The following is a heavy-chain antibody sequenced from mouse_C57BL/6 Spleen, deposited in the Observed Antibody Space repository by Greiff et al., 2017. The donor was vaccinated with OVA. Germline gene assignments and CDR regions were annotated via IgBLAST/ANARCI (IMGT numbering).Heavy chain of an antibody. CDR2: IYPRSGNT. J-gene: IGHJ2*01. CDR1: GYTFTSYG. CDR3: AREGDYYGSSYGYFDY. D-gene: IGHD1-1*01. V-gene: IGHV1-81*01. Sequence: QVQLQQSGAELARPGASVKLSCKASGYTFTSYGISWVKQRTGQGLEWIGEIYPRSGNTYYNEKFKGKATLTADKSSSTADMELRSLTSEDSAVYFCAREGDYYGSSYGYFDYWGQGTTLTVSS.